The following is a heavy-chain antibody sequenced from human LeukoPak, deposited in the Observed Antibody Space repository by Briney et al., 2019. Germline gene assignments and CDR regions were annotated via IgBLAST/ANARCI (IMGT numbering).Heavy chain of an antibody. J-gene: IGHJ4*02. CDR3: IKYSSTWYSFDY. CDR1: GFTFTNAW. V-gene: IGHV3-15*01. Sequence: PGGALRLSCAASGFTFTNAWMSWVRQAPGKGLEWVGRIKSTTDGGTIEYAAPVKGRFTISRDDSKNTLYLQMNNLKIEDTAVYYCIKYSSTWYSFDYWGQGTLVTVS. D-gene: IGHD6-13*01. CDR2: IKSTTDGGTI.